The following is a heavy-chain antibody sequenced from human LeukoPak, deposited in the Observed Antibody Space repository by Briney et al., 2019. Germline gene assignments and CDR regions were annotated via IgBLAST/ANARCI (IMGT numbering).Heavy chain of an antibody. CDR2: IYYSGST. CDR3: ARGAGGYCSGGSCYSEDWFDP. V-gene: IGHV4-39*01. D-gene: IGHD2-15*01. Sequence: SETLSLACTVSGGSISSSSYYWGWIRQPPGKGLEWIGSIYYSGSTYYNPSLKSRVTISVDTSKSQFSLKLSPVTAADTAVYYCARGAGGYCSGGSCYSEDWFDPWGQGTLVTVSS. J-gene: IGHJ5*02. CDR1: GGSISSSSYY.